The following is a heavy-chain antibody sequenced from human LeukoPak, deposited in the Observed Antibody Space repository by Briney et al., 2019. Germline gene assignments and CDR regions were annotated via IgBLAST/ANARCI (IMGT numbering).Heavy chain of an antibody. CDR1: AGSISGSY. CDR2: IHYNGST. V-gene: IGHV4-59*01. J-gene: IGHJ4*02. Sequence: PSETLSLTCTVSAGSISGSYWSWIRQPPGKGLEWIGYIHYNGSTNYNPSLKSRVTISVDTSKNQFSLKLSSVTAADTAVYFCAKGQMWLVSWGQGTLVTVSS. D-gene: IGHD2-21*01. CDR3: AKGQMWLVS.